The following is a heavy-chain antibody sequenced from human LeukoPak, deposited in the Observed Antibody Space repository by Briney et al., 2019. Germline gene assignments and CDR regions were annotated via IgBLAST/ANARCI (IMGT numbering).Heavy chain of an antibody. Sequence: GGSLRLSCAASGFTVSSNYMSWVRQAPGKGLEWVSVIYSGGSTYYADSVKGRFTISRDNSKNTLYLQMNSLRAEDTAVYYCARDISTGYNSSWYVGYFDYWGQGTLVTVSS. V-gene: IGHV3-66*01. J-gene: IGHJ4*02. CDR3: ARDISTGYNSSWYVGYFDY. D-gene: IGHD6-13*01. CDR2: IYSGGST. CDR1: GFTVSSNY.